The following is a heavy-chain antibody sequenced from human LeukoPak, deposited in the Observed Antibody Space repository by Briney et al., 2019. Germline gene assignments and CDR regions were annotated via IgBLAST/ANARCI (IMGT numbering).Heavy chain of an antibody. J-gene: IGHJ3*02. CDR1: GYTFTSYG. CDR3: ARDRYITMVRGVIVAFDI. D-gene: IGHD3-10*01. CDR2: ISAYNGNT. Sequence: AASVKVSCKASGYTFTSYGISWVRQAPGQGLEWMGWISAYNGNTNYAQKLQGRVTMTTDTSTSTAYMELRSLRSDDTAVYYCARDRYITMVRGVIVAFDIWGQGTMVTVSS. V-gene: IGHV1-18*01.